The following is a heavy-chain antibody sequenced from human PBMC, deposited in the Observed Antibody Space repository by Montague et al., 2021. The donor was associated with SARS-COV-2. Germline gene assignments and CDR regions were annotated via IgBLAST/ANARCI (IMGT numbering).Heavy chain of an antibody. Sequence: TLSLTCTVSGGSISSGGYYWSWIRQHPGKGLEWFGYIYYSGXTXYXXXXKXRVTISVDTSKNQFSLKLSSVTAADTAVYYCARVRITMIVVVDAFDIWGQGTMVTVSS. J-gene: IGHJ3*02. V-gene: IGHV4-31*03. CDR3: ARVRITMIVVVDAFDI. CDR2: IYYSGXT. CDR1: GGSISSGGYY. D-gene: IGHD3-22*01.